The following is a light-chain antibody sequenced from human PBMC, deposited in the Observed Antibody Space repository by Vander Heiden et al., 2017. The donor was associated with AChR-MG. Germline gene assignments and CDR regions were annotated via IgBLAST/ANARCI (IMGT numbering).Light chain of an antibody. J-gene: IGLJ2*01. CDR1: SSDVGGYNY. V-gene: IGLV2-14*03. CDR2: DVS. CDR3: SSYTSSSTPVV. Sequence: QSALTQPASVSGSPGQSLPISCTGISSDVGGYNYVSLYQQHPGKAPKLMIYDVSNRPAGVSNRFSGSKAGNTASLTISGRQAEDEADYYCSSYTSSSTPVVFGGGTKLTVL.